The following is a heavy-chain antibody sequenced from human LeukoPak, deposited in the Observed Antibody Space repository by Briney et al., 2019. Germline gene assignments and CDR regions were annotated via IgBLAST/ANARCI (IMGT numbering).Heavy chain of an antibody. CDR1: GFTFSSYW. D-gene: IGHD2-2*01. Sequence: PGGSLRLSCAASGFTFSSYWMNWVRQAPGKGLEWVANIKQDGSVKYYVGSVKGRFTISRDNAKNSLYLQINSLRAEDTAVYYCARGGVVVPAAVYGMDVWGQGTTVTVSS. CDR2: IKQDGSVK. CDR3: ARGGVVVPAAVYGMDV. V-gene: IGHV3-7*01. J-gene: IGHJ6*02.